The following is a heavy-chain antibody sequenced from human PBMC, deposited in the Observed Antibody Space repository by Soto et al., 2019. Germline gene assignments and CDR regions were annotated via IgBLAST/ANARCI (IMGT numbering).Heavy chain of an antibody. CDR2: IIPIFGTA. J-gene: IGHJ6*04. CDR1: GGTFRSYA. Sequence: QVQLVQSGAEVKKPGSSVKVSCKASGGTFRSYAISWVRQSPGQGLEWMGGIIPIFGTANYAQKFQGRVTMAADESTRTAYLALSSLRSEDTAVYYCARPRTSVTTFYDFYGMSVWGKGTTVTVSS. V-gene: IGHV1-69*01. D-gene: IGHD4-4*01. CDR3: ARPRTSVTTFYDFYGMSV.